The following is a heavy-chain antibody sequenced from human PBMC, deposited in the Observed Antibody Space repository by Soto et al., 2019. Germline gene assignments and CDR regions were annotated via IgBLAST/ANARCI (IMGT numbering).Heavy chain of an antibody. Sequence: SETLSLTCTVSGGSISSGGYYWSWIRQYPGKGLEWIGYIYYSGSTYYNPSLKSRVTISVDTSKNQFSLKLSSVTAADTAVYYCARDMPKYYGMDVWGQGTTVTVSS. V-gene: IGHV4-31*03. CDR2: IYYSGST. D-gene: IGHD2-2*01. J-gene: IGHJ6*02. CDR1: GGSISSGGYY. CDR3: ARDMPKYYGMDV.